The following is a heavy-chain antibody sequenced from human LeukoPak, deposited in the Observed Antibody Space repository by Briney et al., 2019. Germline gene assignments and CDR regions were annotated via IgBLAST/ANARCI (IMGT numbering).Heavy chain of an antibody. CDR2: IRSKGYGRTS. V-gene: IGHV3-49*04. Sequence: GGSLRLSCTASGFTFGDYAMSWVRQAPGKGLEWVGFIRSKGYGRTSEYAASVKCTFTISRDDSKSIAYQQMNSVKTEDTAVYYCTQMVRTNYYYYYMDVWGKGSTVTVSS. J-gene: IGHJ6*03. CDR3: TQMVRTNYYYYYMDV. CDR1: GFTFGDYA. D-gene: IGHD3-10*01.